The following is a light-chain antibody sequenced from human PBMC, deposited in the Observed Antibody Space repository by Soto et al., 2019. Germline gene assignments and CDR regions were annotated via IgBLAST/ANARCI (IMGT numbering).Light chain of an antibody. CDR1: SSNLGSNT. CDR3: AAWDDSLNGWV. Sequence: QSVLTQSPSASGTPGQRVIISCSGTSSNLGSNTANWYQQFPGTAPKVLIYSNNERPSRVPDRFSGSKSGTSASLAISELQSEDEADYYCAAWDDSLNGWVFGGGTKLTVL. CDR2: SNN. V-gene: IGLV1-44*01. J-gene: IGLJ3*02.